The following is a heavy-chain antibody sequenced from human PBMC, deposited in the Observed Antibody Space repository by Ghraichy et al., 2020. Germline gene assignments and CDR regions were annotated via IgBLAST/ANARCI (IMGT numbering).Heavy chain of an antibody. D-gene: IGHD1-1*01. J-gene: IGHJ6*02. V-gene: IGHV4-34*01. CDR1: GGSFSGYY. CDR3: ARGHWNDGQDYYYGLDV. Sequence: SQTLSLTCAVYGGSFSGYYWSWIRQPPGKGLEWIGEINHSGSTNYNPSLKSRVTISVDTSKNQFSLKVSSVTAADRAVYYCARGHWNDGQDYYYGLDVWGPGTTVTVSS. CDR2: INHSGST.